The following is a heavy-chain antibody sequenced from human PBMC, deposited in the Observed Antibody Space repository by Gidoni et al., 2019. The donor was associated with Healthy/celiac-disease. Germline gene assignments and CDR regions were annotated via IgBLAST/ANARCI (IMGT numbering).Heavy chain of an antibody. D-gene: IGHD3-16*01. V-gene: IGHV3-23*01. CDR3: AKVGQPIRWGWFDP. J-gene: IGHJ5*02. CDR2: ISGSGGST. CDR1: GFPFSSYA. Sequence: EVQLLESGGGLVQPGGSLRLSCAASGFPFSSYAMRWVRQAPGKGLEWVSAISGSGGSTYYADSVKGRFTISRDNSKNTLYLQMNSLRAEDTAVYYCAKVGQPIRWGWFDPWGQGTLVTVSS.